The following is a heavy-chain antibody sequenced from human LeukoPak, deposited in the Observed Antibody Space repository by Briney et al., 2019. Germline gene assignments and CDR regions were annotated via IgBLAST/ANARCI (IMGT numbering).Heavy chain of an antibody. D-gene: IGHD3-22*01. CDR1: GFTLSSYA. J-gene: IGHJ4*02. V-gene: IGHV3-74*01. CDR3: ARAGSSGYYVY. CDR2: INSDGSST. Sequence: GGSLRLSCAASGFTLSSYAMSWVRQGPGKGLVWVSRINSDGSSTSYADSVKGRFTISRDNAKNTLYLQMNSLRAEDTAVYYCARAGSSGYYVYWGQGTLVTVSS.